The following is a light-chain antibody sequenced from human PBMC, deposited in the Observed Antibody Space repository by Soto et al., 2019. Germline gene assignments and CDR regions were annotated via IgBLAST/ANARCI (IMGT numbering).Light chain of an antibody. CDR1: QSISSN. V-gene: IGKV3D-15*01. CDR2: DAT. CDR3: QQYYDWPPLT. J-gene: IGKJ4*01. Sequence: DIVMTQSPATLSESPGERVTLSCRASQSISSNLAWYQQKPGQPPRLLIYDATSRATGIPSRFSGSGSGTDFTLTIISLQSEDFAVDFRQQYYDWPPLTFGGGTKVEIK.